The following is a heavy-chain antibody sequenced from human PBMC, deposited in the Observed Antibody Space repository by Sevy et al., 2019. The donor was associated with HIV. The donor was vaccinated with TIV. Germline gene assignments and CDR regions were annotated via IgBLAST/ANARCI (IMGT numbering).Heavy chain of an antibody. CDR2: IYTSGST. V-gene: IGHV4-4*07. CDR3: ARDRGGAAGSEGYYYYYYYMDV. D-gene: IGHD6-13*01. Sequence: SETLSLTCTVSGGSISSYYWSWIRQPAGKGLEWIGRIYTSGSTNYNPSLKSRVTMSVDTSKNQFSLKLSSVTAADTAVYYCARDRGGAAGSEGYYYYYYYMDVWDKGTTVTVSS. J-gene: IGHJ6*03. CDR1: GGSISSYY.